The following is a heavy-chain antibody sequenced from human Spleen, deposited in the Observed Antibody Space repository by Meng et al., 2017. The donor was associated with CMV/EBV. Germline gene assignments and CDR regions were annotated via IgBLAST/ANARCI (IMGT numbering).Heavy chain of an antibody. D-gene: IGHD2-15*01. V-gene: IGHV3-23*01. Sequence: GESLKISCAASGLIFGNYAMAWVRRAPGKGLEWVSSLTGDGLNTYYADSMKDRFSVSRDNSKNILFLQMTSLRAEDTAVYYCAKARGRESYSFAMDVWGQGTTVTVSS. CDR1: GLIFGNYA. CDR3: AKARGRESYSFAMDV. J-gene: IGHJ6*02. CDR2: LTGDGLNT.